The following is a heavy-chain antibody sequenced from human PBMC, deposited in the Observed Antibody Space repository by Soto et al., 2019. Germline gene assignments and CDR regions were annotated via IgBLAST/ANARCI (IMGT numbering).Heavy chain of an antibody. CDR1: GFTFGDYA. J-gene: IGHJ6*02. CDR2: IRSKAYGGTT. D-gene: IGHD2-2*01. Sequence: GGSLRLSCTASGFTFGDYAMSWFRQAPGKGLEWVGFIRSKAYGGTTEYAASVKGRFTISRDDSKSIAYLQMNSLKTEDAAVYYCTRDRLYAYQLLRNYCYYGMDVWGQGTTVTVSS. V-gene: IGHV3-49*03. CDR3: TRDRLYAYQLLRNYCYYGMDV.